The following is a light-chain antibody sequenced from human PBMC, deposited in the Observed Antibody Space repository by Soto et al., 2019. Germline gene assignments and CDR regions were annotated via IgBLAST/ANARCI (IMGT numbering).Light chain of an antibody. Sequence: VLTQPPSASGTPGQRVTISCSGSSSNIGSNAVHWYQQLPGTAPKLLIYSNNQRPSGVPDRFSGSKSGTSASLAISGLQSEDEADYYCAAWDDSLNGPVFGGGTKLTVL. CDR1: SSNIGSNA. V-gene: IGLV1-44*01. CDR3: AAWDDSLNGPV. CDR2: SNN. J-gene: IGLJ2*01.